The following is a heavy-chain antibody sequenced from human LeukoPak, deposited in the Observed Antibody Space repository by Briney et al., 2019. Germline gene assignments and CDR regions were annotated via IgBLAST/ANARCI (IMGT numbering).Heavy chain of an antibody. CDR1: GGTFSSYA. CDR3: ARDPVAVSWIQLAL. Sequence: SVKVSCKASGGTFSSYAISWVRQAPGQGLEWMGRIIPIFGTANYTQKFQGRVTITTDESTRTAYMELSSLSCEDTAVYYCARDPVAVSWIQLALWGQGTLVTVSS. V-gene: IGHV1-69*05. J-gene: IGHJ4*02. CDR2: IIPIFGTA. D-gene: IGHD5-18*01.